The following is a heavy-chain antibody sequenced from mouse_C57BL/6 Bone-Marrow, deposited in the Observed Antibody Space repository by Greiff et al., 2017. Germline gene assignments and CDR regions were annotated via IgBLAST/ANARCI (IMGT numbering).Heavy chain of an antibody. D-gene: IGHD4-1*01. CDR1: GYTFTDYE. J-gene: IGHJ1*03. CDR2: IDPETGGT. CDR3: TMRTGTWYFDV. V-gene: IGHV1-15*01. Sequence: QVQLQQSGAELVRPGASVTLSCKASGYTFTDYEMHWVKQTPVHGLEWIGAIDPETGGTAYNQKFKGKAILTADKSSSTAYMGLRSLTSEDSAVYYCTMRTGTWYFDVWGTGTTVTV.